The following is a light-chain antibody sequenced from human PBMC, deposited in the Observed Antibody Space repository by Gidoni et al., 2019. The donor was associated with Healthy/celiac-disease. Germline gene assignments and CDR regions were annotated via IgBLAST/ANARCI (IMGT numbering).Light chain of an antibody. Sequence: QSALTQPPSASASPGQSVTISCTGTSSDVGGYNYVSWYQQHPGKAPKLMIYEVSKRPSGVPDRFSGSKSGNTASLTVAGLQAEDEADYYCSSYAGSNQGVFDGGTKLTV. J-gene: IGLJ2*01. CDR2: EVS. CDR3: SSYAGSNQGV. V-gene: IGLV2-8*01. CDR1: SSDVGGYNY.